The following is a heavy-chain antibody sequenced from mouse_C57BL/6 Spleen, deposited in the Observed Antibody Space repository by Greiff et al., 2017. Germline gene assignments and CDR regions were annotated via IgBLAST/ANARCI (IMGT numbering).Heavy chain of an antibody. Sequence: EVKLMESGGGLVQPGGSLSLSCAASGFTFTDYYMSWVRQPPGKALEWLGFIRNKANGYTTEYSASVKGRFTISRDNSQSILYLQMNALRAEDSATYYCARSPLYGYDGYFDVWGTGTTVTVSS. D-gene: IGHD2-2*01. CDR1: GFTFTDYY. CDR3: ARSPLYGYDGYFDV. V-gene: IGHV7-3*01. CDR2: IRNKANGYTT. J-gene: IGHJ1*03.